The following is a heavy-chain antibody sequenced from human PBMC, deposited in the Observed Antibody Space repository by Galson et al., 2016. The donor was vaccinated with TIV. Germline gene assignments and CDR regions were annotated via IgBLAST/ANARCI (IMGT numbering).Heavy chain of an antibody. V-gene: IGHV1-3*01. CDR2: INAGNGDT. CDR3: AGPPYCGEYCQKYDP. Sequence: SVKVSCKASGYSFTTHPIHWVRQAPGQRPEWMGWINAGNGDTKYSQRFQGRVTFTRDTSASTAYVELRSLTYEDTAVYYRAGPPYCGEYCQKYDPWGPGTLVTVSS. J-gene: IGHJ5*02. D-gene: IGHD4-17*01. CDR1: GYSFTTHP.